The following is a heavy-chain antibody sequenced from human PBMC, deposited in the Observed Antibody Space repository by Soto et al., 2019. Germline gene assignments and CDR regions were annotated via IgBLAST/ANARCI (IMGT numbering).Heavy chain of an antibody. J-gene: IGHJ5*02. D-gene: IGHD6-6*01. CDR3: AGAGYSSSSSPMGWFDP. CDR1: GFTFSDYY. Sequence: GGSLRLSCAASGFTFSDYYMSWIRQAPGKGLEWVSYISSSGSTIYYADAVKGRFTISRENAKNSLYLQMNSLRAEDTAVYYCAGAGYSSSSSPMGWFDPWGQGTLVTVSS. CDR2: ISSSGSTI. V-gene: IGHV3-11*01.